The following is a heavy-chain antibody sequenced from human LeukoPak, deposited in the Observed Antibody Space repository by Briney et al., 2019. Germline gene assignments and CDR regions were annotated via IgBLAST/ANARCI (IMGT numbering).Heavy chain of an antibody. D-gene: IGHD1-26*01. J-gene: IGHJ4*02. V-gene: IGHV4-61*01. CDR2: IYYSGST. Sequence: PSETLSLTCTVSGGSVSSGSYYWSWIRQPPGKGLEWIGYIYYSGSTNYNPSLKSRVTISVDTSKNQFSLKLSSVTAADTAVYYCARDHIVGATSFDYWGQGTLVTVSS. CDR3: ARDHIVGATSFDY. CDR1: GGSVSSGSYY.